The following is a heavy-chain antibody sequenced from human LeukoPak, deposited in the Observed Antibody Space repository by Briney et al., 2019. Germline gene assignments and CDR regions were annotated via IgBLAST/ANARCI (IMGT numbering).Heavy chain of an antibody. CDR2: INPSGGST. CDR1: GYTFTSYY. CDR3: ARVVRRGSGRLEGFNWFDP. Sequence: ASVKVSCKASGYTFTSYYMHWVRQAPGQGLEWMGIINPSGGSTSYAQKFQGRVTMTRDTSTSTVYMELSSLRSEDTAVYYCARVVRRGSGRLEGFNWFDPWGQETLVTVSS. D-gene: IGHD6-19*01. J-gene: IGHJ5*02. V-gene: IGHV1-46*01.